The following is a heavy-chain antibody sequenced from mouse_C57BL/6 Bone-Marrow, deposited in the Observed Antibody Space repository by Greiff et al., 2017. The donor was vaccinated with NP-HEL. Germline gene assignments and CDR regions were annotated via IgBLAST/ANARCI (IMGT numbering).Heavy chain of an antibody. Sequence: GASVKMSCKASGYTFTSYTMHWVKQRPGQGLEWIGYINPSSGYTKYNQKFKDKATLTADKSSSTAYMQLSSLTSEDSAVYYCARKENFYYGSSLAYWGQGTLVTVSA. D-gene: IGHD1-1*01. V-gene: IGHV1-4*01. J-gene: IGHJ3*01. CDR3: ARKENFYYGSSLAY. CDR2: INPSSGYT. CDR1: GYTFTSYT.